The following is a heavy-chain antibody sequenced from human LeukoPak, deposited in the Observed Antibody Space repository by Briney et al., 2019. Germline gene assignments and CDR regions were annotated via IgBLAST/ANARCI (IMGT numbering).Heavy chain of an antibody. CDR1: GFTFSSYW. V-gene: IGHV3-7*01. J-gene: IGHJ4*02. CDR2: IKQDGSEK. CDR3: ARDWAVYQLLFLDY. Sequence: PGGSLRLSCAASGFTFSSYWMSWVRQAPGKGLEWVANIKQDGSEKYYVDSVKGRFTIFRDNAKNSLYLQMNSLRAEDTAVYYCARDWAVYQLLFLDYWGQGTLVTVSS. D-gene: IGHD2-2*01.